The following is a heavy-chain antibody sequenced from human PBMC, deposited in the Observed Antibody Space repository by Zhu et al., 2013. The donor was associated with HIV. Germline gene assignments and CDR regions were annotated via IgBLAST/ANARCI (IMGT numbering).Heavy chain of an antibody. J-gene: IGHJ3*02. CDR3: ARVSNDFSAFDI. CDR2: INAGNGYT. CDR1: GYTFTNYA. V-gene: IGHV1-3*01. D-gene: IGHD3-3*01. Sequence: VQLVQSGAEVKKPGASVKVSCKASGYTFTNYAIHWVRQAPGQRLEWMGWINAGNGYTKYSQKFQGRVTVTRDTSASTAYMELSSLRSEDTTVYYCARVSNDFSAFDIWGQGTMVTVSS.